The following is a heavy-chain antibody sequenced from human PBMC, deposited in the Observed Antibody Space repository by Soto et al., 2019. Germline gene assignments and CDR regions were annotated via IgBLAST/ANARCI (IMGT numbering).Heavy chain of an antibody. CDR2: LIPIFGTA. CDR3: ARDREDVSHGSGSSVYGMDV. CDR1: GGTFSSYA. J-gene: IGHJ6*02. V-gene: IGHV1-69*01. D-gene: IGHD3-10*01. Sequence: QVQLVQSGAEVKKPGSSVKVSCKASGGTFSSYAISWVRQAPGQGLEWMGGLIPIFGTANYAQKFQGRVTITADESTSTAYMELSSLRSEDTAVYYCARDREDVSHGSGSSVYGMDVWGQGTTVTVSS.